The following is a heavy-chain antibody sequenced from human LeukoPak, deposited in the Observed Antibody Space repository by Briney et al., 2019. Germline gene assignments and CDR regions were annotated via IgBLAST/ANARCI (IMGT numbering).Heavy chain of an antibody. CDR3: AREGDYGDYDY. CDR2: ISNDGSNK. J-gene: IGHJ4*02. D-gene: IGHD4-17*01. Sequence: PGGSLRLSCAASGFTFRRFGMHWVRQGPGKGLEWVSVISNDGSNKYYVDSVKGRFTISRDNSKNTLYLQMNSLRAEDTAVYYCAREGDYGDYDYWGQGTLVTVSS. CDR1: GFTFRRFG. V-gene: IGHV3-30*03.